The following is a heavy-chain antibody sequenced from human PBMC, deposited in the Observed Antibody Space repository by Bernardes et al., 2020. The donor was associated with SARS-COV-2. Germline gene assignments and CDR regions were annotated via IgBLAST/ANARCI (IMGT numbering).Heavy chain of an antibody. V-gene: IGHV4-31*03. CDR1: GGSISSGGYY. D-gene: IGHD6-13*01. Sequence: SETLSLTCTVSGGSISSGGYYWSWIRQHPGKGLEWIGYIYYSGSTYYNPSLKSRVTISVDTSKNQFSLKLSSVTAADTAVYYCAGDVSSSWYETGFDVWGQGSLVTVSS. CDR3: AGDVSSSWYETGFDV. J-gene: IGHJ3*01. CDR2: IYYSGST.